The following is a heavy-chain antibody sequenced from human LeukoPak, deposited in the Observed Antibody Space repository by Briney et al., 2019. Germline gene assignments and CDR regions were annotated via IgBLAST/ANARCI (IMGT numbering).Heavy chain of an antibody. CDR3: ARRITDSGSYSEFDY. CDR2: IYYSGST. CDR1: GGSISSSSYY. J-gene: IGHJ4*02. Sequence: SETLSLTCTVSGGSISSSSYYWGWIRQPPGKGLEWIGSIYYSGSTYYNPSLKSRVTISVDTSKNQFSLKLSSVTAADTAVYYCARRITDSGSYSEFDYWGQGTLVTASP. D-gene: IGHD1-26*01. V-gene: IGHV4-39*07.